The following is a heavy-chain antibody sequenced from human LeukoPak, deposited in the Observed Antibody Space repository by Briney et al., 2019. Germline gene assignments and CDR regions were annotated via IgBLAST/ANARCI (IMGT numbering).Heavy chain of an antibody. D-gene: IGHD6-13*01. CDR1: GFTFSDYY. CDR3: ARHGQQQLVWGYLFY. J-gene: IGHJ4*02. V-gene: IGHV3-11*01. CDR2: ISSSGSTI. Sequence: GGSLRLSCAASGFTFSDYYMSWIRQAPGKGPEWVSYISSSGSTIYYADSVKGRFTISRDNAKNSLYLQMNSLRAEDTAVYYCARHGQQQLVWGYLFYWGQGTLVTVSS.